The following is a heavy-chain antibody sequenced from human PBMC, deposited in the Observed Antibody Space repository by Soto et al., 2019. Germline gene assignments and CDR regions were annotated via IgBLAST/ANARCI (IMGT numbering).Heavy chain of an antibody. V-gene: IGHV4-30-4*01. CDR1: GDSVSSVGFH. CDR3: ARAPVGLDTISYFDY. D-gene: IGHD3-3*01. J-gene: IGHJ4*02. CDR2: IYNGDST. Sequence: GPEKASETLSLNCTVSGDSVSSVGFHWAWIRRPPGKGLEWIGYIYNGDSTFYRPSLDSRMHMSLDATRNLYSLRLTSVTAADTAVYFCARAPVGLDTISYFDYWGQGKLVTVSS.